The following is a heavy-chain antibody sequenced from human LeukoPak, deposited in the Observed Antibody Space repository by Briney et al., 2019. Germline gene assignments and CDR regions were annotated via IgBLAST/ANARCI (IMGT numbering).Heavy chain of an antibody. CDR3: ARDRGMTQFDP. D-gene: IGHD1-20*01. CDR2: MSYDGSEI. V-gene: IGHV3-30*04. J-gene: IGHJ5*02. CDR1: GFTFSSYA. Sequence: GGSLRLSCVVSGFTFSSYAMHWVRQSPGKGLEWVALMSYDGSEIYYTDSVKGRFTISRDNSKNTLYLQMNSLRAEDTAVYYCARDRGMTQFDPWGQGTLVTVSS.